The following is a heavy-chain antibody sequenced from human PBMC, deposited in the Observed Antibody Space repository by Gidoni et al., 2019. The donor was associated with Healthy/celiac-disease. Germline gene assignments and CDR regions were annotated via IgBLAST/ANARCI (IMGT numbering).Heavy chain of an antibody. CDR2: INPSGGST. D-gene: IGHD2-15*01. J-gene: IGHJ5*02. V-gene: IGHV1-46*01. CDR1: GYTFTSYY. Sequence: QVQLVQSGAEVKKPGASVKVSCKASGYTFTSYYMHWVRQAPGQGLEWMGIINPSGGSTSYAQKFQGRVTMTRDTSTSTVYMELSSLRSEDTAVYYCARDGLGYCSGGSCWGNWFDPWGQGTLVTVSS. CDR3: ARDGLGYCSGGSCWGNWFDP.